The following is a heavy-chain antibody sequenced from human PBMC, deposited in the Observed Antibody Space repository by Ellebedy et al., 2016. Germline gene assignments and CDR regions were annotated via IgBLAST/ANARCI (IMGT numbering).Heavy chain of an antibody. J-gene: IGHJ1*01. CDR2: IYSGGST. D-gene: IGHD6-13*01. CDR1: GFTVSSNY. Sequence: GESLKISCAASGFTVSSNYMSWVRQAPGKGLEWVSVIYSGGSTYYADSVKGRFTISRDNSKNTLYLQMNSLRAEDTAVYYCGSSSSWYVLQHWGQGTLVTVSS. CDR3: GSSSSWYVLQH. V-gene: IGHV3-53*01.